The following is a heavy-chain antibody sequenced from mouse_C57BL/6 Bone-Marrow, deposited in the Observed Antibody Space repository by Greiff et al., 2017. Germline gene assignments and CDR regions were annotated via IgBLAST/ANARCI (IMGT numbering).Heavy chain of an antibody. J-gene: IGHJ4*01. CDR2: IRSKSHNYAT. CDR3: VRTYYYGSSYPYAMDY. Sequence: EVKLMESGGGLVQPKGSLKLSCAASGFSFNTYAMNWVRQAPGKGLEWVARIRSKSHNYATYYADSLKDRFTISRDDSESMLYLQMNNLKTEDTAMYYFVRTYYYGSSYPYAMDYWGQGTSVTVSS. V-gene: IGHV10-1*01. D-gene: IGHD1-1*01. CDR1: GFSFNTYA.